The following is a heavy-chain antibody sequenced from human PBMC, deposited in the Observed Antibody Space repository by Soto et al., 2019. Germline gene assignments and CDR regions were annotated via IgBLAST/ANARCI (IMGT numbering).Heavy chain of an antibody. Sequence: ASVKVSCKASGYTFSNYGIGWVRQAPGQGLEWMGWISAHNGNTKYTQNLQGRVTMTTDTSATTAYMELRSLRSDDTAVYYCARDRVVVAATGPNLLDYWGQGTLVTVS. V-gene: IGHV1-18*01. CDR1: GYTFSNYG. CDR3: ARDRVVVAATGPNLLDY. J-gene: IGHJ4*02. D-gene: IGHD2-15*01. CDR2: ISAHNGNT.